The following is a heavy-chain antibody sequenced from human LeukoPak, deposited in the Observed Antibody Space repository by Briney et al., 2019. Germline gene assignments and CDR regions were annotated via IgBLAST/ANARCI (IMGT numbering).Heavy chain of an antibody. J-gene: IGHJ5*02. CDR2: ISYDGSNK. D-gene: IGHD3-10*01. CDR3: AKDAVTYGSGSINWFDP. V-gene: IGHV3-30*18. CDR1: GFTFRSYG. Sequence: GRSLRLSCAASGFTFRSYGMHWVRQAPGKGLEWVAVISYDGSNKYYADSVKGRFTISRDNSKNTLYLQMNSLRAEDTAVYYCAKDAVTYGSGSINWFDPWGQGTLVTVSS.